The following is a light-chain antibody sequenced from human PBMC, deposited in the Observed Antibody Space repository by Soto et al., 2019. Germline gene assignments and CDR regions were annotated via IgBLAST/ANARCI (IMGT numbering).Light chain of an antibody. CDR3: GSWDSSLSAYV. Sequence: QSVLTQPHSVSPAPGQKVTISSSGSSSNIGGNSVSGYQQLPGTGPKLLIYDDNTRPSGSPDRFSGSKSGTSATLGITGVQTGGEADYYCGSWDSSLSAYVVGTGTKVTV. J-gene: IGLJ1*01. V-gene: IGLV1-51*01. CDR2: DDN. CDR1: SSNIGGNS.